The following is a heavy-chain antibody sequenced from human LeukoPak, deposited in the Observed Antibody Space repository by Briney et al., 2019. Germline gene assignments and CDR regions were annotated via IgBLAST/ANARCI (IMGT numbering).Heavy chain of an antibody. CDR2: INPSGGST. D-gene: IGHD3-10*01. J-gene: IGHJ5*02. V-gene: IGHV1-46*01. CDR1: GYTFTSYY. CDR3: ARDKGSTMVRGVIAYNWFDP. Sequence: ASVKVSCKASGYTFTSYYMHWVRQAPGQGLEWMGIINPSGGSTSYAQKFQGRVTMTRDMPTSTVYMELSSLRSEDTAVYYCARDKGSTMVRGVIAYNWFDPWGQGTLVTVSS.